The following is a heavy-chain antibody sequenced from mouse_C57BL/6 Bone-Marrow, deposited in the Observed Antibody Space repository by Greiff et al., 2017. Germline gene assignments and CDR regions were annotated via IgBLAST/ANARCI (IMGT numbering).Heavy chain of an antibody. CDR2: IHPNSGST. J-gene: IGHJ4*01. Sequence: QVQLQQPGAELVKPGASVKLSCKASGYTFTSYWMHWVKQRPGQGLEWIGMIHPNSGSTNYNEKFTSKATLTVDKSSSTAYMQLSSLTSEDSAVYYCARPTVVDYAMDYCGQGTSVTVSS. CDR3: ARPTVVDYAMDY. D-gene: IGHD1-1*01. V-gene: IGHV1-64*01. CDR1: GYTFTSYW.